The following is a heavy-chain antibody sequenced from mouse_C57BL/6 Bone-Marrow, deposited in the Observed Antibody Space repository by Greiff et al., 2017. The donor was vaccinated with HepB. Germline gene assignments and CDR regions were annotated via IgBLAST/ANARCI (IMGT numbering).Heavy chain of an antibody. CDR3: ARSYYDYTAWFAY. Sequence: EVQGVESGGGLVKPGGSLKLSCAASGFTFSSYAMSWVRQTPEKRLEWVATISDGGSYTYYPDNVKGRFTISRDNAKNNLYLQMSHLKSEDTAMYYCARSYYDYTAWFAYWGQGTLVTVSA. CDR1: GFTFSSYA. D-gene: IGHD2-4*01. J-gene: IGHJ3*01. V-gene: IGHV5-4*01. CDR2: ISDGGSYT.